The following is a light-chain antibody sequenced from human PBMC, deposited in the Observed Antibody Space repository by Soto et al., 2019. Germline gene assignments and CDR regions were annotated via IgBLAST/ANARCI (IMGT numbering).Light chain of an antibody. V-gene: IGKV1-39*01. CDR3: QYSYYIPWT. CDR2: AAS. Sequence: DIQMTQSPSSLSASVGDTITITCRASQTISNYLNWYQHKPGKAPKPLIYAASSLQSGVPSRSSGSGSGADFSLTISSLQPEDSATYYCQYSYYIPWTFGQGTRVEVK. J-gene: IGKJ1*01. CDR1: QTISNY.